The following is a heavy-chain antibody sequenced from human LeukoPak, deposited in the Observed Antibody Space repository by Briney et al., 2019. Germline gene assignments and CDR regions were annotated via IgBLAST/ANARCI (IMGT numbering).Heavy chain of an antibody. Sequence: SETLSLTCTVSGGSISSYYWSWIRQPPGKGLEWIGYIYYSGSTNYNPSLKSPLPISVDTSKNQFSLKLSSVTAADTAVYYCARVRNYDFLSGYSFDYWGQGTLVTVSS. J-gene: IGHJ4*02. CDR3: ARVRNYDFLSGYSFDY. D-gene: IGHD3-3*01. CDR1: GGSISSYY. V-gene: IGHV4-59*01. CDR2: IYYSGST.